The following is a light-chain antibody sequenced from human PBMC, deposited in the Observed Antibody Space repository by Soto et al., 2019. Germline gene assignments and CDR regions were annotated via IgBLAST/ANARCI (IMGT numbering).Light chain of an antibody. CDR1: QGIRNE. Sequence: DIQMTQSPSSLSASVGDRVTITCRASQGIRNELGWYQQKPGKAPKRLIYAASSLQSGVPSRFSVSGYGTEFTLTISSLQPEDFATYYCLQHNSYPHTFGGGTKVEIK. CDR2: AAS. CDR3: LQHNSYPHT. V-gene: IGKV1-17*01. J-gene: IGKJ4*01.